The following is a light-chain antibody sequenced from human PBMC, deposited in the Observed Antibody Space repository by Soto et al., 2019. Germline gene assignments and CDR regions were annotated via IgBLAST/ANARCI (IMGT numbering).Light chain of an antibody. CDR1: QSISSW. CDR3: KQYNSYSPLT. CDR2: DTF. V-gene: IGKV1-5*01. Sequence: DMQMTQSPSSLSASVGDRVSITFRASQSISSWLAWYQHKPGKAPKLLMFDTFSLESGVPSRFSGSRSGTEFTLNISSLQPDDYATYYCKQYNSYSPLTLGGGTKVDIK. J-gene: IGKJ4*01.